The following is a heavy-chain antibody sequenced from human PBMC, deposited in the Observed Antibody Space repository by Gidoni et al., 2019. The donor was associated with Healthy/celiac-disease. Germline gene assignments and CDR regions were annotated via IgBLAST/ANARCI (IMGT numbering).Heavy chain of an antibody. Sequence: EVQLVESGGGLVQPGGSLRLSCAASGFPFRSYSMNWVRQAPGKGLEWVSYISSSSSTIYYADSVKGRFTISRDNAKNSLYLQMNSLRAEDTAVYYCARWYCSGGSCYSRWNPLDYWGQGTLVTVSS. CDR3: ARWYCSGGSCYSRWNPLDY. J-gene: IGHJ4*02. CDR2: ISSSSSTI. V-gene: IGHV3-48*01. D-gene: IGHD2-15*01. CDR1: GFPFRSYS.